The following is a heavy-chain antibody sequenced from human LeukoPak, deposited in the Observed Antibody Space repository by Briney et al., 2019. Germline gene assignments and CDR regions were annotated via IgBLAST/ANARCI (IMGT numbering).Heavy chain of an antibody. CDR1: GFTFDDYA. J-gene: IGHJ4*02. Sequence: GGSLRLSCAASGFTFDDYAMHWVRQAPGKGLESVSLIRGDGGSTYYADSVKGRFTISRDNSKSSLYLQMNSLRTEDTALYYCAKGCGGTCFPTFDYWGQGTLVTVSS. V-gene: IGHV3-43*02. CDR2: IRGDGGST. D-gene: IGHD2-15*01. CDR3: AKGCGGTCFPTFDY.